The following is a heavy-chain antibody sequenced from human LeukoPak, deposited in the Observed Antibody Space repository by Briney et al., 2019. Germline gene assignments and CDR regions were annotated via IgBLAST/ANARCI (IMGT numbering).Heavy chain of an antibody. V-gene: IGHV4-59*08. CDR2: IYYSGST. D-gene: IGHD3-22*01. CDR1: GGSISGYY. J-gene: IGHJ3*02. CDR3: ARRFVGYDSSWSASDI. Sequence: PSETLSLTCTVSGGSISGYYWSWIRQPPGKGLEWIGYIYYSGSTNYNPSLKSRVTMSVDTSKNQFSLKLTSVTAADTAVYYCARRFVGYDSSWSASDIWGPGTMVTVSS.